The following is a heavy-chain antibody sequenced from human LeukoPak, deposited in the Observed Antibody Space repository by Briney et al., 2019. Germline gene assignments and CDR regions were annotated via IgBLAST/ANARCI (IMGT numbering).Heavy chain of an antibody. J-gene: IGHJ6*02. V-gene: IGHV3-49*04. D-gene: IGHD3-3*01. CDR2: IRSKAYGGTT. Sequence: GGSLRLSCTASGFTSGDYAMSWVRQAPGKGLEWVGFIRSKAYGGTTEYAASVKGRFTISRDDSKSIAYLQMNSLKTEDTAVYYCTREGYYDFWSGLIFYGMDVWGQGTTVTVSS. CDR3: TREGYYDFWSGLIFYGMDV. CDR1: GFTSGDYA.